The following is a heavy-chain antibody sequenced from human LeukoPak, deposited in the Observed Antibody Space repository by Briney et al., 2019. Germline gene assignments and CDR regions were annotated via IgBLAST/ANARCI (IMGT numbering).Heavy chain of an antibody. CDR1: GYTFTSYG. Sequence: ASVKVSCKASGYTFTSYGISWVRQAPGQGLEWMGWISAYNGNTNYAQKLQGGVTMTTDTSTSTAYMELRSLRSDDTAVYYCAKGVGYSYSSSWYFPFDPWGQGTLVTVSS. J-gene: IGHJ5*02. V-gene: IGHV1-18*01. CDR3: AKGVGYSYSSSWYFPFDP. CDR2: ISAYNGNT. D-gene: IGHD6-13*01.